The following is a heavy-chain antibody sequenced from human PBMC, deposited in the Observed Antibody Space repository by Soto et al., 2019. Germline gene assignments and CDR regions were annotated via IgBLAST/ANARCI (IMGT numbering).Heavy chain of an antibody. D-gene: IGHD3-10*01. CDR2: IYYTGSTS. CDR1: GGSISSTIHY. CDR3: AREAMVRGAITWFDP. V-gene: IGHV4-39*02. Sequence: SETLSLTCTVSGGSISSTIHYWGWIRQPPGKGLEWVGSIYYTGSTSYYNPSLMGRVAISVDTSKNRFSLKLSSVTAADTAVYYCAREAMVRGAITWFDPWGQGSLVTVSS. J-gene: IGHJ5*02.